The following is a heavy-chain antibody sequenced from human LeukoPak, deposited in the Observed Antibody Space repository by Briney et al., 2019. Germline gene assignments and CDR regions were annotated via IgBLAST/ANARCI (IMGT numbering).Heavy chain of an antibody. CDR3: ARGNIKFDY. CDR2: ISSSSDYI. CDR1: GFTFSTYL. J-gene: IGHJ4*02. V-gene: IGHV3-21*01. Sequence: KSGRSLRLSCAASGFTFSTYLMNWVRQAPGKGLEWVSSISSSSDYIYYVDSVKGRFTISRDNAKNSLFLQMNSLRAEDTAVYFCARGNIKFDYWGRGTLVTVSS.